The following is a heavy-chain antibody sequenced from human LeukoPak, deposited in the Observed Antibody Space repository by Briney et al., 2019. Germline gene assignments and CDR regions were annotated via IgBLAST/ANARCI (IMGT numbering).Heavy chain of an antibody. D-gene: IGHD1-26*01. Sequence: GGSLRLSCVASGFTLNDYALHWVRQAPGKGLEWISLISGDGDSTYYADSVKGRFTISRDNSKDSLYLQMSSLRAEDTAVYYCAKGVRSGTYYNCFDPWGQGTLVTVSS. CDR3: AKGVRSGTYYNCFDP. J-gene: IGHJ5*02. V-gene: IGHV3-43*02. CDR2: ISGDGDST. CDR1: GFTLNDYA.